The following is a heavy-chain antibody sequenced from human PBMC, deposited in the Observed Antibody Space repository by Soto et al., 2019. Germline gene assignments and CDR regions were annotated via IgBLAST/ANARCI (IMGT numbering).Heavy chain of an antibody. CDR3: ARHGNGYALYYFDY. V-gene: IGHV4-39*01. CDR2: IYYSGST. J-gene: IGHJ4*02. CDR1: GGSISSSSYY. D-gene: IGHD5-12*01. Sequence: SETLSLTCTVSGGSISSSSYYWGWIRQPPGKGLEWIGSIYYSGSTYYNPSLKSRVTISVDTSKNQFSLKLSSVTAADTAVYYCARHGNGYALYYFDYWGQGTLVTVSS.